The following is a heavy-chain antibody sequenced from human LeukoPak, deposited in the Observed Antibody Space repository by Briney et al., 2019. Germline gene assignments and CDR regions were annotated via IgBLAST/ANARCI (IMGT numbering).Heavy chain of an antibody. CDR3: ARDRPNYYGSDGHYYRRDGDY. CDR2: ITSRGEST. Sequence: GGSLRLSCAASGFTFSIYAMSWVRQAPGKGLQWVSSITSRGESTWYVDSVKGRFPITRDNSANTMYLQIHGLRAEDTAVYYFARDRPNYYGSDGHYYRRDGDYWGRGTLVSVSS. J-gene: IGHJ4*02. CDR1: GFTFSIYA. V-gene: IGHV3-23*01. D-gene: IGHD3-22*01.